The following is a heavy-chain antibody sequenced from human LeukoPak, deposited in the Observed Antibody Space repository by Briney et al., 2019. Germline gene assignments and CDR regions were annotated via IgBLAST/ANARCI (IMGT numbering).Heavy chain of an antibody. CDR2: ISGSGGST. J-gene: IGHJ4*02. CDR1: GFTFSSYA. CDR3: AKGPRRYCSGGSCYFH. V-gene: IGHV3-23*01. D-gene: IGHD2-15*01. Sequence: GGSLRLSCAASGFTFSSYAMSWVRQALGKGLEWVSAISGSGGSTYYADSVKGRFTISRDNSKNTLYLQMNSLRAEDTAVYYCAKGPRRYCSGGSCYFHWGQGTLVTVSS.